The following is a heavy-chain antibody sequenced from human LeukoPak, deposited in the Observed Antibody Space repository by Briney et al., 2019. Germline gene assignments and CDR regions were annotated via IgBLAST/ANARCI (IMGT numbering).Heavy chain of an antibody. CDR2: INPSGGST. J-gene: IGHJ3*02. D-gene: IGHD2-21*02. Sequence: ASVKVSCKASGYTFTSYYMHWVRQDPGQGLEWMGIINPSGGSTSYAPKFQGRVTMTRDMSTSTVYMELSSLRSEDTAVYYCARDFLYCGGDCGAFDIWGQGTMVTVSS. CDR3: ARDFLYCGGDCGAFDI. CDR1: GYTFTSYY. V-gene: IGHV1-46*01.